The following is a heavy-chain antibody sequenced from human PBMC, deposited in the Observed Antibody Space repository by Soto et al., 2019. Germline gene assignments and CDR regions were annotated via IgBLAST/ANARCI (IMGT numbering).Heavy chain of an antibody. CDR2: IYYSGST. Sequence: QVQLQESGPGLVKPSETLSLTCTVSGGSVSSGSYYWSWIRQPPGKGLEWIGYIYYSGSTNYNPSPTSRVTISVDTSKNQFSLKLSSVIAADTAVYYCARMATTLYYYYGMDVWGQGTTVTVSS. V-gene: IGHV4-61*01. CDR1: GGSVSSGSYY. J-gene: IGHJ6*02. D-gene: IGHD5-12*01. CDR3: ARMATTLYYYYGMDV.